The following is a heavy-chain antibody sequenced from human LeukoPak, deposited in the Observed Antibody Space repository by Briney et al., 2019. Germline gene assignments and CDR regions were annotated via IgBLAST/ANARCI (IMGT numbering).Heavy chain of an antibody. CDR2: INPISGGT. J-gene: IGHJ4*02. V-gene: IGHV1-2*02. D-gene: IGHD3-10*01. CDR3: ARDLFYSVSGTYYNVGRVFNY. CDR1: GFTFTGYY. Sequence: ASVKVSCKASGFTFTGYYMHWVRQAPGQGLEWMGWINPISGGTNYQGRVTMTRDTSITTAYMELTSLRSDDTAVYYCARDLFYSVSGTYYNVGRVFNYWGQGTLVTVSS.